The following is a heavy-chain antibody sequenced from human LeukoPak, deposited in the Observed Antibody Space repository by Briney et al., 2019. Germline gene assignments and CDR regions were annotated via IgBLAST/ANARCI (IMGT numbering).Heavy chain of an antibody. CDR1: GFTFSSYG. V-gene: IGHV3-33*01. D-gene: IGHD3-22*01. Sequence: GGSLRLSCAASGFTFSSYGMHWVRQAPGKGLEWVAVIWYDGSNKYYADSVKGRFTISRDNSKNTLYLQMNSLRAEDMAVYYCARDYYDSSDLDYWGQGTLVTVSS. CDR3: ARDYYDSSDLDY. CDR2: IWYDGSNK. J-gene: IGHJ4*02.